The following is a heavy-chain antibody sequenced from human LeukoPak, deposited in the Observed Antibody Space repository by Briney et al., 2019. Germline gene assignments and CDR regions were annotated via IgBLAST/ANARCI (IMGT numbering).Heavy chain of an antibody. CDR2: INHGGSP. CDR3: ARLGPYDIVTDDAFGV. J-gene: IGHJ3*01. Sequence: SETLSLTCAVYGRSFSGYDWTWIRQPPGKGLEWIGQINHGGSPNYNPSLKRRGTISVDMSKNQFSLKLNSVTAADTALYYCARLGPYDIVTDDAFGVWGQGTMVTVSS. D-gene: IGHD3-9*01. CDR1: GRSFSGYD. V-gene: IGHV4-34*01.